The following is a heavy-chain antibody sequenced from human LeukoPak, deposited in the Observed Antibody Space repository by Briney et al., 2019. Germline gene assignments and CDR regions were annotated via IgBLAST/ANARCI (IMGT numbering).Heavy chain of an antibody. J-gene: IGHJ4*02. Sequence: PGGSLRLSCAASGLTFRNAWMSWVRQAPGKGLEWVGRIKSKTDGGTIDYAAPVKGRFTISRDDSKNTLSLQMNSLKTEDTAVYYCTTDPGDYEIYWGQGTLVTVPS. CDR3: TTDPGDYEIY. CDR1: GLTFRNAW. V-gene: IGHV3-15*01. CDR2: IKSKTDGGTI. D-gene: IGHD4-17*01.